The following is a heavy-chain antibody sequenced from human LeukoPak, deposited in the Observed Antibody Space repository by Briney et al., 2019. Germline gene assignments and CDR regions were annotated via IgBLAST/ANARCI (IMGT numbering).Heavy chain of an antibody. Sequence: GGSLRLSCAASGFTFSTYSMNWVRQAPGKGLEWVSSISISVGFISYADSVKGRFTISRDNAKNSLYLQMNSLRVEDTAVYYCARAGCHSSGLDYWGQGTLVTVSS. CDR3: ARAGCHSSGLDY. CDR2: ISISVGFI. V-gene: IGHV3-21*01. CDR1: GFTFSTYS. J-gene: IGHJ4*02. D-gene: IGHD6-19*01.